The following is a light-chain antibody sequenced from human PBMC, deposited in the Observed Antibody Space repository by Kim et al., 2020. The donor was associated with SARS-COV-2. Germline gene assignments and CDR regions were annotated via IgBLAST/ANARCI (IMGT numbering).Light chain of an antibody. Sequence: GKTVIISCTRSSGSIVSDFVQWFQQRPGSSPTTVIYEDHKRPTGVTDRFSGSVDSSSNTASLTISGLRTEDEADYYCQSYDDNIWVFGGGTKLTVL. CDR3: QSYDDNIWV. V-gene: IGLV6-57*01. CDR1: SGSIVSDF. CDR2: EDH. J-gene: IGLJ3*02.